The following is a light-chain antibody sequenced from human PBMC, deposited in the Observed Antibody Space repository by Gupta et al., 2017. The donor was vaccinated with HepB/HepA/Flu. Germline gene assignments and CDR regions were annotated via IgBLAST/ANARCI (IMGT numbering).Light chain of an antibody. J-gene: IGLJ1*01. Sequence: QSAPTQPPSASGSPGQSVTISCTGTSSDIGAYNLVSWYQQHPGKAPKLIIYDVFQRPSGVPDRFSGSKSGNTASLTVSGLQAEDEADYYCFSYAGNDNWVCGVGTKVTVL. CDR1: SSDIGAYNL. V-gene: IGLV2-8*01. CDR3: FSYAGNDNWV. CDR2: DVF.